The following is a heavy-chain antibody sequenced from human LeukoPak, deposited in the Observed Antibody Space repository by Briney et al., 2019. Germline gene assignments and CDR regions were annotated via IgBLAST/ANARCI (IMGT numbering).Heavy chain of an antibody. CDR2: IYIKST. CDR3: ARDTSVASGMQY. V-gene: IGHV4-59*01. J-gene: IGHJ4*02. D-gene: IGHD6-19*01. Sequence: SETLSLTCTVSGGSISTFSWSWIRQFPGKGLEWIGSIYIKSTNYNPSLKSRVAISVDTSKNQFSLRLDSVTTADTAVYYCARDTSVASGMQYWGQGTLVTVSS. CDR1: GGSISTFS.